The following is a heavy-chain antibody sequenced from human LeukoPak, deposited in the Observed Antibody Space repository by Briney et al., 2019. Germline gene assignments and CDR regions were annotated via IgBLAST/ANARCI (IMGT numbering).Heavy chain of an antibody. CDR3: ATVAGDCSGGRCYLLRFDY. D-gene: IGHD2-15*01. Sequence: GGSLRLSCAASGFTFSNYWMSWVRQAPRKGLEWVANIKLDGSEKDYVDSVKGRFTISRDNAKNSLYLQMNSLRGDDTAVYYCATVAGDCSGGRCYLLRFDYWGQGTLVTVSS. CDR2: IKLDGSEK. V-gene: IGHV3-7*01. CDR1: GFTFSNYW. J-gene: IGHJ4*02.